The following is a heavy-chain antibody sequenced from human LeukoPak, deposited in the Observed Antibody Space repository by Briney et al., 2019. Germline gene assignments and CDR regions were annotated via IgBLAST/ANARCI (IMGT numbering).Heavy chain of an antibody. J-gene: IGHJ5*02. CDR2: IRSQAHGGTT. CDR1: GFTFGDYF. CDR3: IRHRHSFNWFDP. Sequence: GGSPRLSCTTSGFTFGDYFMNWFRQAPGKGLEWVGFIRSQAHGGTTEYAASVKGRFTISRDDSKSIAYLQMNSLMTDDTALYYCIRHRHSFNWFDPWGQGTLVTVSS. D-gene: IGHD5-18*01. V-gene: IGHV3-49*03.